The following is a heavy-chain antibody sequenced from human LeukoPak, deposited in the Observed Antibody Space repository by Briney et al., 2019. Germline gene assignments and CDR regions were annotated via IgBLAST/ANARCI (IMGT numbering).Heavy chain of an antibody. J-gene: IGHJ4*02. Sequence: GGSLRLSCEASGFNFSNYWMHWVRQVPEKGLVWVSHINTDGSSATYGDSAKGRFIVSRDNAKNTLFLQMSRLRVEDTAVYYCSRGTAETAGIDFWGQGTLVTVSS. V-gene: IGHV3-74*03. D-gene: IGHD3-10*01. CDR1: GFNFSNYW. CDR2: INTDGSSA. CDR3: SRGTAETAGIDF.